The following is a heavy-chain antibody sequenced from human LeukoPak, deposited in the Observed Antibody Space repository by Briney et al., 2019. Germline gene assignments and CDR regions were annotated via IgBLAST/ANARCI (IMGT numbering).Heavy chain of an antibody. V-gene: IGHV3-53*01. J-gene: IGHJ4*02. CDR1: GFTVISNS. Sequence: PGGSLRLSCTVSGFTVISNSMSWVRRVPGKGLEWVSFIYSVYKHYSDSVKGRFNISRYNSKNTLYLQMNSLRAEDTAVYYCARRAGAYPHPYDYWGQGTLVTVSS. D-gene: IGHD3-16*01. CDR2: IYSVYK. CDR3: ARRAGAYPHPYDY.